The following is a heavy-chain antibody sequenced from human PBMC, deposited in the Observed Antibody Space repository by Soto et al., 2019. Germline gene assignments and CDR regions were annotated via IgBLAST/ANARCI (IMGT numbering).Heavy chain of an antibody. J-gene: IGHJ4*02. D-gene: IGHD4-17*01. CDR3: ARDDNGYGYGDSLENY. CDR2: IYSGGST. CDR1: GFTVSSNY. Sequence: PGGSLRLSCAASGFTVSSNYMSWVRQAPGKGLEWVSVIYSGGSTYYADSVKGRFTISRDNSKNTLYLQMNSLRAEDTAVYYCARDDNGYGYGDSLENYWGRGTLVTVSS. V-gene: IGHV3-66*01.